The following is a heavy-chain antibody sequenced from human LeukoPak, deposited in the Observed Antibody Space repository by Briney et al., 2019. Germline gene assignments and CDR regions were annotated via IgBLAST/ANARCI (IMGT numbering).Heavy chain of an antibody. V-gene: IGHV3-23*01. Sequence: GGSLRLSCAASGFTFSNYAMSWVRQAPGKGLEWVSHLSGSGLSTMYADSVKGRFTISRDNSNNTVYLQMHGLSGDDTATYYCAKLSHGDYIDYWGRGTLVTVSS. CDR3: AKLSHGDYIDY. D-gene: IGHD4-17*01. CDR2: LSGSGLST. CDR1: GFTFSNYA. J-gene: IGHJ4*02.